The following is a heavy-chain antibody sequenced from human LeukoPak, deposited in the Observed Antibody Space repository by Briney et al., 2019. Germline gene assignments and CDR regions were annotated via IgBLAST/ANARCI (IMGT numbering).Heavy chain of an antibody. Sequence: GGSLRLSCAASGFTFSSYSMNWVRQAPGKGLEWVSSISSSSSYIYYADPVKGRFTISRDNAKNSLYLQMNSLRAEDTAVYYCAREGIAAAGTGGDYWGQGTLVTVSS. CDR1: GFTFSSYS. J-gene: IGHJ4*02. V-gene: IGHV3-21*01. CDR3: AREGIAAAGTGGDY. D-gene: IGHD6-13*01. CDR2: ISSSSSYI.